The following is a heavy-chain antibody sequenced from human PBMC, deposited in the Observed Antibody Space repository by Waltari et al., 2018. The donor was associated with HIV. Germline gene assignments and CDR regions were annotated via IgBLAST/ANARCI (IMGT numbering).Heavy chain of an antibody. Sequence: QLQLQESGPGLVKPSETLSLTCTVSGASLSSSSYYWGWIRPPPGKGLEWIGSMYYSGSTYYNPSLKSRVSISVATSKNQFSLKLSSVTAADTAVYYCARHRGESVSDAFDMWGQGTMVTVSS. V-gene: IGHV4-39*01. J-gene: IGHJ3*02. CDR2: MYYSGST. CDR1: GASLSSSSYY. CDR3: ARHRGESVSDAFDM. D-gene: IGHD2-8*01.